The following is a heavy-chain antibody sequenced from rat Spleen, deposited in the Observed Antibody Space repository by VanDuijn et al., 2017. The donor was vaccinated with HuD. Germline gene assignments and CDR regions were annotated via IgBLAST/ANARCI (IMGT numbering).Heavy chain of an antibody. CDR2: INYAGSNT. V-gene: IGHV5-20*01. Sequence: EVQLVESDGGLVQPGRSLKLSCAASGFTFSDYYMAWVRQAPTKGLEWVATINYAGSNTYYRDSVKGRFTISRDNAKSTLYLQMDSLRSEDTATYYCTTTDPAADWGQGVMVTVSS. CDR1: GFTFSDYY. CDR3: TTTDPAAD. D-gene: IGHD1-4*01. J-gene: IGHJ2*01.